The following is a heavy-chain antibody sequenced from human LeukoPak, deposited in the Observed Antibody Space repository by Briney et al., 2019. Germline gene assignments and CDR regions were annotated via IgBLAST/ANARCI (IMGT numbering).Heavy chain of an antibody. V-gene: IGHV4-34*01. CDR2: INHSGST. CDR1: GGSFSGYY. D-gene: IGHD2-21*01. CDR3: ARLGGDGYNYGGYFDY. J-gene: IGHJ4*02. Sequence: SETLSLTCAVYGGSFSGYYWSWIRQPPGKGLEWIGEINHSGSTNYNPSLKSRVTISVDTSKNQFSLKLSSVTAADTAVYYCARLGGDGYNYGGYFDYWGQGTLVTVSS.